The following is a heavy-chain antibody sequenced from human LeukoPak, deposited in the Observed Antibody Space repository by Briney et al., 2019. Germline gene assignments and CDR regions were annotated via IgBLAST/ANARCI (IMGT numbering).Heavy chain of an antibody. D-gene: IGHD2-2*01. CDR2: IGAYNGNT. V-gene: IGHV1-18*01. CDR3: ARGRFHCSSTSCYVNWFDP. CDR1: GYTFTSYG. Sequence: ASVKVSCKASGYTFTSYGISWARQAPGQGLEWMGWIGAYNGNTNYAQKLQGRVTMTTDTSTSTAYMELRSLRSDDTAVYYCARGRFHCSSTSCYVNWFDPWGQGTLVTVSS. J-gene: IGHJ5*02.